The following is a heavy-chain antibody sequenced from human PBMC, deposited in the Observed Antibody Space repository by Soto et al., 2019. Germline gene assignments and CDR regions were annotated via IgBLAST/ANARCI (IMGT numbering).Heavy chain of an antibody. D-gene: IGHD3-10*01. J-gene: IGHJ3*02. Sequence: GGSLRLSCTASGFTFGDYAMSWFRQAPGKGLEWVGFIRSKAYGGTTEYAASVKGRFTISRDDSKSIAYLQMNSLKTEDTAVYYCTGSGDISWLVGAFDIWGQGTMVTVSS. CDR3: TGSGDISWLVGAFDI. CDR2: IRSKAYGGTT. V-gene: IGHV3-49*03. CDR1: GFTFGDYA.